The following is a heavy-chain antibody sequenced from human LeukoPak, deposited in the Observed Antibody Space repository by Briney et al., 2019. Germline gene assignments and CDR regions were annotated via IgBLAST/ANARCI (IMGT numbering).Heavy chain of an antibody. CDR1: GGSISSYY. Sequence: SKTLSLTCTVSGGSISSYYWSWIRQPPGKGLEWIGYIYYSGSTNYNPSLKSRVTISVDTSKDQFSLKLSSVTAADTAVYYCAREYHYDSSGYYGDAFDIWGQGTMVTVSS. CDR2: IYYSGST. V-gene: IGHV4-59*01. D-gene: IGHD3-22*01. J-gene: IGHJ3*02. CDR3: AREYHYDSSGYYGDAFDI.